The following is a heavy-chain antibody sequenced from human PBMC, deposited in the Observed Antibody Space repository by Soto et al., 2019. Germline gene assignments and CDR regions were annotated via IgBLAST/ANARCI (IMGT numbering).Heavy chain of an antibody. CDR1: GGTFSSYA. CDR2: IIPIFGTA. CDR3: ARGLNGYYYDSSGSDYFDN. V-gene: IGHV1-69*01. J-gene: IGHJ4*02. D-gene: IGHD3-22*01. Sequence: QVQLVQSGAEVKKPGSSVKVSCKASGGTFSSYAISWVRQAPGQGLEWMGGIIPIFGTANYAQKFQGRVTITADESTSTAYMELSSLRSEDTAVYYCARGLNGYYYDSSGSDYFDNWGQGTLVTVSS.